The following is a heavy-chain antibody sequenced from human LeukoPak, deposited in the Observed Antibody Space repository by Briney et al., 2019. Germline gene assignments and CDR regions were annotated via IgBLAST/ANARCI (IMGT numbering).Heavy chain of an antibody. D-gene: IGHD1-14*01. CDR2: ISSSGSTI. J-gene: IGHJ4*02. V-gene: IGHV3-48*03. CDR3: ARVQGGGFRTADY. Sequence: GGSLRLSCAASGFTFSSYEMNWVRQAPGKGVEWVSYISSSGSTIYYADSVKGRFTISRDNSKNTLFLQMNSLRGEDTAMYYCARVQGGGFRTADYWGQGTLVTVSS. CDR1: GFTFSSYE.